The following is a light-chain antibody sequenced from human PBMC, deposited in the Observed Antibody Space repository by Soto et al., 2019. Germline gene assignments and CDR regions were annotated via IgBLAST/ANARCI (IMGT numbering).Light chain of an antibody. CDR3: QQYASSRT. Sequence: ENLLTQSPCTLSLSPGERATLSCRASQSVSRNFLAWYQQKPGHAPSLLIYSSSIRATGIPDRFSGSGSGTDFTLTISRLEPEDFAVYYCQQYASSRTFGQGTKVDIK. CDR1: QSVSRNF. CDR2: SSS. J-gene: IGKJ1*01. V-gene: IGKV3-20*01.